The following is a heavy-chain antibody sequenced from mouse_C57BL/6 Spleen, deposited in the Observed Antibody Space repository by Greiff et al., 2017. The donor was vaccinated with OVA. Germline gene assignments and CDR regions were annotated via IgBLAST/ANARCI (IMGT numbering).Heavy chain of an antibody. CDR2: IHPNSGST. Sequence: QVQLQQPGAELVKPGASVKLSCKASGYTFTSYWVHWVKQRPGQGLEWIGMIHPNSGSTNYNEKFKSKATLTVDKSSSTAYMQLSSLTSEDSAVYYCARSEYGNCFDYWGQGTTLTVSS. CDR1: GYTFTSYW. CDR3: ARSEYGNCFDY. D-gene: IGHD2-10*02. J-gene: IGHJ2*01. V-gene: IGHV1-64*01.